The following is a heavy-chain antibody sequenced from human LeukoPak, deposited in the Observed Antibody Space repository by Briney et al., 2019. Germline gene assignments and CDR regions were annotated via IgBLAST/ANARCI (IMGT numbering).Heavy chain of an antibody. CDR1: CVSISTNNW. Sequence: SETLSLTCTVSCVSISTNNWWTWVRQSPGKGLEWIGEIYHSGCTNYNPSLKSRVSMSVDKSRNQFSLKVTSVTAAGTAVYYCARKEAAAAYEYFQYWGQGTLVAVSS. CDR3: ARKEAAAAYEYFQY. CDR2: IYHSGCT. J-gene: IGHJ1*01. V-gene: IGHV4-4*02. D-gene: IGHD6-25*01.